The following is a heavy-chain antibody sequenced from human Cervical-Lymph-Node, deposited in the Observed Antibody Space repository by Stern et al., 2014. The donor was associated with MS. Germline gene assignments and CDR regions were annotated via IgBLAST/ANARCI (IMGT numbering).Heavy chain of an antibody. V-gene: IGHV4-59*01. J-gene: IGHJ5*01. Sequence: VQLVESGPGLVKPSETLSLTCTVSGVSISSYYWSWIRQPPGKGLAWIGYVYHSGGATYNPSLKSRVTMSVDTSRSQFSLKLSSVTAADTAVYYCARDVGMDSWGQGTLVTVSS. CDR3: ARDVGMDS. D-gene: IGHD6-13*01. CDR2: VYHSGGA. CDR1: GVSISSYY.